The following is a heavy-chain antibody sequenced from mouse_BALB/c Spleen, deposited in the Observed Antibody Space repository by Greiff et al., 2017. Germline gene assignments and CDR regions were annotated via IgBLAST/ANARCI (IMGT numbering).Heavy chain of an antibody. CDR1: GFTFSDYY. Sequence: EVQLVESGGGLVKPGGSLKLSCAASGFTFSDYYMYWVRQTPEKRLEWVATISDGGSYPYYPDSVTGRFTISRDNAKNNLYLQMSSLKSEDTAMYYCARGDYYGSRGYFDYWGQGTTLTVSA. CDR3: ARGDYYGSRGYFDY. D-gene: IGHD1-1*01. J-gene: IGHJ2*01. V-gene: IGHV5-4*02. CDR2: ISDGGSYP.